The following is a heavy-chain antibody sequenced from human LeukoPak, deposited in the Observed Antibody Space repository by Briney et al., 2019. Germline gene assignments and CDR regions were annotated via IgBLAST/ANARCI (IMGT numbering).Heavy chain of an antibody. CDR3: VTVSSFDY. CDR2: IRNKANSHTT. Sequence: GGSLRLSCAASGFTFSDHYMDWVRQAPGRGLEWVGRIRNKANSHTTEYAASVKDRFTISRDDSKNSLYLQMNSLKTEDTAVYYCVTVSSFDYWGQGTLVT. V-gene: IGHV3-72*01. CDR1: GFTFSDHY. J-gene: IGHJ4*02.